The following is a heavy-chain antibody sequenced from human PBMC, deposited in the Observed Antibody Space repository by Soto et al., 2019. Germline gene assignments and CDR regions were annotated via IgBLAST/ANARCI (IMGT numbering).Heavy chain of an antibody. CDR3: ARVGIWFGGKYDAFDI. CDR1: GYTFTSYA. J-gene: IGHJ3*02. V-gene: IGHV1-3*01. CDR2: INAGNGNT. Sequence: QVQLVQSGAEVKKPGASVKVSCKASGYTFTSYAMHWVRQAPGQRLEWMGWINAGNGNTKYSQKFQGRVTITRDTSASTAYMGLSSLRSEDTAVYYCARVGIWFGGKYDAFDIYGQGTIVTVSS. D-gene: IGHD3-10*01.